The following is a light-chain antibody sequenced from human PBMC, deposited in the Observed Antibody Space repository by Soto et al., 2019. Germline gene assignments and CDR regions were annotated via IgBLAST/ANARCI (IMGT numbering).Light chain of an antibody. CDR1: QSVSSSY. V-gene: IGKV3-20*01. CDR2: GAS. J-gene: IGKJ1*01. Sequence: ESLLTQSPGTLSLSPGERATLSCRASQSVSSSYLAWYQQKPGQAPRLLIYGASSRATGIPDRFSGSGSGTDFTLTISRLEPEDFAVYYCQQYGSSPSWTVGQGTKVDIK. CDR3: QQYGSSPSWT.